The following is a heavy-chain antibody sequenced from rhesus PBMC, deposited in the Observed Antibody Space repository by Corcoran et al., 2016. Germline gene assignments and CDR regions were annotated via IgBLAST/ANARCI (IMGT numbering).Heavy chain of an antibody. V-gene: IGHV1S2*01. CDR1: GYTFTDYY. J-gene: IGHJ3*01. Sequence: QVQLVQSGAEVKKPGSSVKVSCKASGYTFTDYYMNWVRQAPRQGLEWMGWIKPYNGNTKYAQKFQGRVTMTRDTSTSTAYMELSSLRSEDTAVYYCARGYCSSTYCSLSAFDFWGQGLGVTVSS. D-gene: IGHD2-15*01. CDR2: IKPYNGNT. CDR3: ARGYCSSTYCSLSAFDF.